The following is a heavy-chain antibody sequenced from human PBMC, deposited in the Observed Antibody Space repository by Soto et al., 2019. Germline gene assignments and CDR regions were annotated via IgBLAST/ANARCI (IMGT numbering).Heavy chain of an antibody. CDR2: IYYSGST. Sequence: PSETLSLTCTVSGGSVSSGSYYWSWIRQPPGKGLEWIGYIYYSGSTYYNPSLKSRVTISVDTSKNQFSLKLSSVTAADTAVYYCARSDYSSSLIDYWGQRSLDTGSS. D-gene: IGHD6-6*01. J-gene: IGHJ4*02. V-gene: IGHV4-61*01. CDR1: GGSVSSGSYY. CDR3: ARSDYSSSLIDY.